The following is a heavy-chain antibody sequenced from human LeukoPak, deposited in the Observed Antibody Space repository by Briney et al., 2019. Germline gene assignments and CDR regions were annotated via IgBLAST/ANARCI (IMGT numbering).Heavy chain of an antibody. CDR2: IKQDGSEK. CDR3: ARDGLWFGKLYPDY. J-gene: IGHJ4*02. D-gene: IGHD3-10*01. V-gene: IGHV3-7*01. CDR1: GFTFSSYW. Sequence: GGSLRLSCAASGFTFSSYWMSWVRQAPGKGLEWVANIKQDGSEKYYVDSVKGRFTISRDNAKNSLYLQMNSLRAEDTAVYYCARDGLWFGKLYPDYWGQGTLVTVSS.